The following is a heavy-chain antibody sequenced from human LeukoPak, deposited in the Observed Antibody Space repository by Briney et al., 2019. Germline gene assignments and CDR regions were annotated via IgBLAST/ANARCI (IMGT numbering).Heavy chain of an antibody. CDR3: ARLGDRGAFDI. J-gene: IGHJ3*02. V-gene: IGHV1-46*01. CDR1: GYXFISYY. D-gene: IGHD1-26*01. CDR2: ISPSGGST. Sequence: ASVKVSCKASGYXFISYYIHWVRQAPGQGLEWMGVISPSGGSTTYAQKFQGRVTMTRDTSTSTVYMELSSLRSEDTAVYYCARLGDRGAFDIWGQGTVVTVSS.